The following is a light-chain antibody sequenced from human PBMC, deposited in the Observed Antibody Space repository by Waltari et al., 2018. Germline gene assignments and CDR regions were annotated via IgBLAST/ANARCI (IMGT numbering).Light chain of an antibody. V-gene: IGLV3-25*03. J-gene: IGLJ2*01. CDR3: QSTDNSGTYVV. CDR2: KDT. CDR1: ASQRQY. Sequence: SYELTQPPSVSVSPGQTARITCPGDASQRQYSFWYQQRSGQAPVLVIYKDTERPSGIPERFSGSSSGTRVTLTISGVQAQDEADYYCQSTDNSGTYVVFGGGTKLTVL.